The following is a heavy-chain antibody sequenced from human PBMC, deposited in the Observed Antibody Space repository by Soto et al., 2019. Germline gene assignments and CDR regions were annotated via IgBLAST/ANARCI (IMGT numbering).Heavy chain of an antibody. Sequence: SPTLSLTCAISGDSVSSNSAAWNWIRQSPSRGLEWLGRTYYRSKWYNDYAVSVKSRITINPDTSKNQFSLQLNSVTPEDTAVYYCARDRSEQQLVPTRLVGFDPWGQGTLVTVSS. J-gene: IGHJ5*02. CDR3: ARDRSEQQLVPTRLVGFDP. D-gene: IGHD6-13*01. V-gene: IGHV6-1*01. CDR1: GDSVSSNSAA. CDR2: TYYRSKWYN.